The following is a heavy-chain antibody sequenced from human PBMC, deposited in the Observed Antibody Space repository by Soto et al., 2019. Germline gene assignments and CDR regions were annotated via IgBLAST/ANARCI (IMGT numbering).Heavy chain of an antibody. CDR1: GGSFRNHV. CDR2: IIPIIGTP. D-gene: IGHD3-10*01. J-gene: IGHJ4*02. V-gene: IGHV1-69*13. CDR3: ARDLEFRDGNISHLDY. Sequence: SVKVSCKASGGSFRNHVFNWVRQAPGQGLEWMGGIIPIIGTPNYAQKFQGRVTITADASTNTVYLDVCSLRSQDTAVYYCARDLEFRDGNISHLDYWGQGTLVTVSS.